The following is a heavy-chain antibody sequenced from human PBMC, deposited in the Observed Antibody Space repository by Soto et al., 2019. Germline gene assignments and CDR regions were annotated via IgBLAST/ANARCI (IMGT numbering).Heavy chain of an antibody. CDR3: ARDLAGYYDSSGYLYYYYGMDV. CDR2: IYYSEST. Sequence: SETLSLTCTVSGGSISSYYWSWIRQPPGKGLEWIGYIYYSESTNYNPSLKSRVTISVDTSKSQFSLKLSSVTAADTAVYYCARDLAGYYDSSGYLYYYYGMDVWGQGTTVTVSS. D-gene: IGHD3-22*01. J-gene: IGHJ6*02. V-gene: IGHV4-59*01. CDR1: GGSISSYY.